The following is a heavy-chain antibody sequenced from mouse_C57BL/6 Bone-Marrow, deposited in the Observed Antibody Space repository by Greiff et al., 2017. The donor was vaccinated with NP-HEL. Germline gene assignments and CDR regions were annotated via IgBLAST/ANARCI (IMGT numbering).Heavy chain of an antibody. CDR2: IDPSDSYT. CDR1: GYTFTSYW. J-gene: IGHJ3*01. CDR3: APLYYSNWGFAY. Sequence: VQLQQPGAELVKPGASVKLSCKASGYTFTSYWMQWVKQRPGQGLEWIGEIDPSDSYTNYNQKFKGKATLTVDTSSSTAYMQLSSLTSEDSAVYYCAPLYYSNWGFAYWGQGTLVTVSA. V-gene: IGHV1-50*01. D-gene: IGHD2-5*01.